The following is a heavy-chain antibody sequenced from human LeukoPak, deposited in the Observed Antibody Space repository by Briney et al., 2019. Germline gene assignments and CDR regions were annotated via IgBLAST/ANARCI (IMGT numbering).Heavy chain of an antibody. Sequence: SETLSLTCTVSGGSISSYYWSWIRQPPGKGLEWIGYIYYSGSTNYNPSLKSRVTISVDTSKSQFSLKLSSVTAADTAVYYCARGGLIGWLLLPHYWGQGSLVTVSS. D-gene: IGHD6-19*01. CDR3: ARGGLIGWLLLPHY. CDR1: GGSISSYY. V-gene: IGHV4-59*01. J-gene: IGHJ4*02. CDR2: IYYSGST.